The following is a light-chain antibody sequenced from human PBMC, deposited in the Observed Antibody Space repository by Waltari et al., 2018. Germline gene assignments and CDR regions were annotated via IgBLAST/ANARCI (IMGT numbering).Light chain of an antibody. J-gene: IGLJ1*01. Sequence: QSGLTPPASVSGSPGQSITISCTGTSSAVGNYNLVSWYQQYPGKAPKLMVYEVTKRTSGVSDRFSGSKSGNTASLTISGLQSQDEADYYCCSYAGLGIYVFGTGTKVTVL. CDR3: CSYAGLGIYV. V-gene: IGLV2-23*02. CDR2: EVT. CDR1: SSAVGNYNL.